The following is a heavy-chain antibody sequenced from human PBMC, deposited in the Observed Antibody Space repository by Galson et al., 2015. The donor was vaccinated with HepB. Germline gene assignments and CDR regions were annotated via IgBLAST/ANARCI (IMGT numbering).Heavy chain of an antibody. CDR1: GFTFSNAC. D-gene: IGHD2-2*01. Sequence: SLRLSCAASGFTFSNACMSWVRQAPGKGLEWVGRIKRNTDGGTTDYAAPVKDRFIISRDDSKNTLYMQMNSLKTEDTAMYYCTSGYLVADARGVWGKGTTVIVSS. CDR2: IKRNTDGGTT. V-gene: IGHV3-15*01. J-gene: IGHJ6*04. CDR3: TSGYLVADARGV.